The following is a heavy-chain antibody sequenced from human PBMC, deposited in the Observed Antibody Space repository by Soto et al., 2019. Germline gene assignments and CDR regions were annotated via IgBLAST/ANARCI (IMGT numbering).Heavy chain of an antibody. V-gene: IGHV4-34*01. CDR3: ARRGVATAFDY. CDR2: TNHSGST. CDR1: GGSFSGYY. D-gene: IGHD2-15*01. J-gene: IGHJ4*02. Sequence: VQLQQWGAGLLKPSETLSLTCAVYGGSFSGYYWSWIRQPPRKGLEWIGETNHSGSTNYKPSLKSRVTISVDTSKNQFSLKLSSVTAADTAVYYCARRGVATAFDYWGQGTLVTVSS.